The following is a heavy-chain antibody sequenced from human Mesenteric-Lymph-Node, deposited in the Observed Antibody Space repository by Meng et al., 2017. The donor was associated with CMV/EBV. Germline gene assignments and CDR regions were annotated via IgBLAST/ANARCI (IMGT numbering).Heavy chain of an antibody. Sequence: GESLKISCAASGFTFSKYWMHWVRQAPGKGLVWVSRINSDESSTSYADSVKGRFTISRDTAKNTLYLQINSLRPGDTAMFYCAREDEDCSGSGCYKVLDCWGQGTLVTVSS. CDR2: INSDESST. CDR1: GFTFSKYW. CDR3: AREDEDCSGSGCYKVLDC. V-gene: IGHV3-74*01. J-gene: IGHJ4*02. D-gene: IGHD2-15*01.